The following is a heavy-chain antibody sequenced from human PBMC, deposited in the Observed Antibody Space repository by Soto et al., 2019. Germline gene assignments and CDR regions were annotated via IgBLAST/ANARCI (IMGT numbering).Heavy chain of an antibody. D-gene: IGHD6-13*01. J-gene: IGHJ4*02. CDR3: ARDREEWVIAAASNWYYFDY. Sequence: QVQLVESGGGVVQPGRSLRLSCAASGFTFSSYAMHWVRQAPGKGLEWVAVISYDGSNKYYADSVKGRFTISRDNSKNTLYLQMNSLGAEDTAVYYCARDREEWVIAAASNWYYFDYWGQGTLVTVSS. CDR1: GFTFSSYA. V-gene: IGHV3-30-3*01. CDR2: ISYDGSNK.